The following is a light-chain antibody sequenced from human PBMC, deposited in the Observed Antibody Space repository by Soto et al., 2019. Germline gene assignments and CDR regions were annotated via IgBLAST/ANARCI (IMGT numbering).Light chain of an antibody. Sequence: QSALTQPASVSGSPGQSITISCTGTSSDVGGYNYVSWYQQHPGKAPKLMIYEVSNRPSGVSNRFSGSKPGDTASLTISGLQAEDEAEYYCSSYTSSSSLLYVFGTGTKLTVL. CDR2: EVS. V-gene: IGLV2-14*01. J-gene: IGLJ1*01. CDR3: SSYTSSSSLLYV. CDR1: SSDVGGYNY.